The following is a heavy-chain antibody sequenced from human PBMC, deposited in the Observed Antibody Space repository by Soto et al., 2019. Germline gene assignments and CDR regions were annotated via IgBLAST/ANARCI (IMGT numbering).Heavy chain of an antibody. V-gene: IGHV1-3*01. Sequence: GASVKVSCKASGYTFTSYAMHWVRQAPGQRLEWMGWINAGNGNTKYSQKFQGRVTITRDTSASTAYMELSSLRSEDTAVYYCARGGLVRFLDYYFDYWGHGTLVTVSS. CDR1: GYTFTSYA. J-gene: IGHJ4*01. CDR2: INAGNGNT. CDR3: ARGGLVRFLDYYFDY. D-gene: IGHD3-3*01.